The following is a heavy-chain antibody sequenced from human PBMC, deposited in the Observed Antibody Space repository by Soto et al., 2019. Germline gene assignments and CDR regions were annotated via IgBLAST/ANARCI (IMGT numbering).Heavy chain of an antibody. Sequence: SETLSLTCSFSCASITNYYWTWIRQSPGKGLEWIGYIYYGGTSNYNSSLKGRVTVSVDMSTNQFSLTLNSVTAADTAVYYCAMYYGHGQDYWGQGTLVTVSS. CDR1: CASITNYY. CDR2: IYYGGTS. J-gene: IGHJ4*02. D-gene: IGHD3-10*01. CDR3: AMYYGHGQDY. V-gene: IGHV4-59*01.